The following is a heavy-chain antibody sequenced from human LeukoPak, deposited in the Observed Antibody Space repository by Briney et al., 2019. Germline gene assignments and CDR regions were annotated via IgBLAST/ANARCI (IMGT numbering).Heavy chain of an antibody. D-gene: IGHD4-23*01. J-gene: IGHJ4*02. CDR3: AGNGGNSNFNY. Sequence: SETLSLTCAVYGGSFSGYYWSWIRQPPGKGLEWIGEINHSGSTNYNPSLKSRVTISVDKSKKQFSLKLSSVTAADTAVYYCAGNGGNSNFNYWGQGTLVTVSS. V-gene: IGHV4-34*01. CDR1: GGSFSGYY. CDR2: INHSGST.